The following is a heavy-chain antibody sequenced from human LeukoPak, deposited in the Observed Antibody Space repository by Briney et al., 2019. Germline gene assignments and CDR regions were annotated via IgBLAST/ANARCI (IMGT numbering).Heavy chain of an antibody. CDR2: INPSGGST. CDR3: ARDPGQWLGPYYFDY. J-gene: IGHJ4*02. V-gene: IGHV1-46*01. CDR1: GYTFTSYY. Sequence: ASVKVSCKASGYTFTSYYMHWVRQAPGQGLEWMGIINPSGGSTSYAQKLQGRVTMTRDMSTSTVYMELSSLRSEDTAVYYCARDPGQWLGPYYFDYWGQGTLVTVSS. D-gene: IGHD6-19*01.